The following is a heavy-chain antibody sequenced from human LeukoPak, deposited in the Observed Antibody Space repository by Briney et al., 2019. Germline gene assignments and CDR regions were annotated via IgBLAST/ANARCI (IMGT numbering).Heavy chain of an antibody. Sequence: SETLSLTCTVSGVSISSYYWSWIRQPPGKGLEWIGHIYYSGSTNYNPSLKSRVTISIDTSKNQFSLRLSSVTAADTAVYYCARGAAGYSYGWGQGTLVTVSS. D-gene: IGHD5-18*01. CDR2: IYYSGST. J-gene: IGHJ4*02. CDR3: ARGAAGYSYG. V-gene: IGHV4-59*01. CDR1: GVSISSYY.